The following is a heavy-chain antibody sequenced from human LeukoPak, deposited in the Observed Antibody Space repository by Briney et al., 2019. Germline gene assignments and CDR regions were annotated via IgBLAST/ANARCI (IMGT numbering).Heavy chain of an antibody. CDR3: VIWGDYDVLTGYYVPDY. CDR2: ITGSGTNR. J-gene: IGHJ4*02. Sequence: GGSLRLSCVASGFTFGNYAMSWARQAPGKGLEWVSAITGSGTNRYYADSLKGRFTTSRDNSKNTVFLQMNSLRHEDTAIYYCVIWGDYDVLTGYYVPDYWGQGTLVTVAS. V-gene: IGHV3-23*01. CDR1: GFTFGNYA. D-gene: IGHD3-9*01.